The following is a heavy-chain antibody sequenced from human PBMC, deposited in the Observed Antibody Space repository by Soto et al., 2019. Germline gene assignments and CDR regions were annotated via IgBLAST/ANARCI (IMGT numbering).Heavy chain of an antibody. CDR1: GFTFSSHT. V-gene: IGHV3-48*02. J-gene: IGHJ3*02. CDR2: ITSTSSTK. D-gene: IGHD6-19*01. CDR3: PRDQGYSSGWYQGAFDI. Sequence: GGSLRLSCAGSGFTFSSHTMTWVRQAPGKGLEFLSYITSTSSTKNYADSVKGRFTISRDNAKNSLYLQMNSLRDEDTAVYYCPRDQGYSSGWYQGAFDIWGQGTMVTVSS.